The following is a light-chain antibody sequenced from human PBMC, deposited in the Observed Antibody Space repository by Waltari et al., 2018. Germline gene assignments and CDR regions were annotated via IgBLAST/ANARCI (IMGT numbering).Light chain of an antibody. J-gene: IGLJ2*01. Sequence: QSVLTQPPSASGTPGQRVTISCSGSSSNIGSNPVNWYQQLPGTAPNLVIFSNNQRPSGVPDRFSGSKSGASASLAISGLQSEDEADYYCAAWDDSLNGVVFGGGTKLTVL. V-gene: IGLV1-44*01. CDR1: SSNIGSNP. CDR2: SNN. CDR3: AAWDDSLNGVV.